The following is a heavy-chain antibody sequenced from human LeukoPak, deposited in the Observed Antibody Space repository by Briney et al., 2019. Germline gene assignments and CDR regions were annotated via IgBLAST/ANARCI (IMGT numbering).Heavy chain of an antibody. J-gene: IGHJ5*02. V-gene: IGHV4-39*01. CDR2: IYYSGST. CDR3: ARRCSSTSYYTNPVFDP. CDR1: GGSISSSSYY. Sequence: SETLSLTCTVSGGSISSSSYYWGWIRQPPGKGLEWIGSIYYSGSTYYNPSLKSRVTISVDTSKNQFSLKLSSVTAADTAVYYCARRCSSTSYYTNPVFDPWGQGTLVTVSS. D-gene: IGHD2-2*02.